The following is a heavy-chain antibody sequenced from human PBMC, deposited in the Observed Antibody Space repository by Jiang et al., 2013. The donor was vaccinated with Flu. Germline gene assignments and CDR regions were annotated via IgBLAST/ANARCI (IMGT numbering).Heavy chain of an antibody. D-gene: IGHD1-26*01. J-gene: IGHJ4*02. CDR1: GFSLSTSGMC. V-gene: IGHV2-70*11. CDR3: ARVFIVGATTYYFDY. Sequence: PTQTLTLTCTFSGFSLSTSGMCVSWIRQPPGKALEWLARIDWDDDKYYTTSLQTRLTISKDTSKNQVVLTMTNMDPVDTATYYCARVFIVGATTYYFDYWGQGTLVTVSS. CDR2: IDWDDDK.